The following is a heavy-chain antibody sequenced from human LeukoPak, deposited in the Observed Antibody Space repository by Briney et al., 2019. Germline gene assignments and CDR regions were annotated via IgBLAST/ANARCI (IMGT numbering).Heavy chain of an antibody. CDR3: ARPANSPYYAMDV. CDR2: IYYSGST. J-gene: IGHJ6*02. V-gene: IGHV4-59*01. D-gene: IGHD4-23*01. CDR1: GGSISSYY. Sequence: SETLSLTCTVSGGSISSYYWSWIRQPPGMGLEWIGCIYYSGSTNYNPSLKSRVTISVDTSKDQFSLRLTSVTAADTAVYYCARPANSPYYAMDVWGQGTTVTVSS.